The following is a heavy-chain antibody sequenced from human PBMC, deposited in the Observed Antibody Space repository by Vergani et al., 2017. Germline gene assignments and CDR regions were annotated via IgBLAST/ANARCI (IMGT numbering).Heavy chain of an antibody. CDR1: GFSLSTSGVG. CDR3: AHFGGIAVAGSFDY. D-gene: IGHD6-19*01. V-gene: IGHV2-5*02. Sequence: QITLKESGPTLVKPTQTLTLTCTSSGFSLSTSGVGVGWIRQPPGKALEWLALIYWDDDKRYSPSLKSRLTITKDTSKNQVVLTMTNMDPVDTATYYCAHFGGIAVAGSFDYWGQGTLVTVSS. CDR2: IYWDDDK. J-gene: IGHJ4*02.